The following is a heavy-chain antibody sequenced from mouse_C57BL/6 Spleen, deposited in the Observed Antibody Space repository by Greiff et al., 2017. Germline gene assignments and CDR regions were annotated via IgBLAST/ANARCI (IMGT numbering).Heavy chain of an antibody. CDR1: GFNIKDDY. CDR2: IDPENGDT. Sequence: VQLQQSGAELVRPGASVKLSCTASGFNIKDDYMHWVKQRPEQGLEWIGWIDPENGDTEYASKFQGKATITADTSSNTAYLQLSSLTSEDTAVYYCTKDGYYDAFWGQGTLVTVSA. J-gene: IGHJ3*01. CDR3: TKDGYYDAF. V-gene: IGHV14-4*01. D-gene: IGHD2-3*01.